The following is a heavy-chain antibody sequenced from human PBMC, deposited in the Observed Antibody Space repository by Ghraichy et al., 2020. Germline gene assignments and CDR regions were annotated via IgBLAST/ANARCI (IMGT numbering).Heavy chain of an antibody. CDR2: IYSSGST. CDR1: GGSISSGRYY. V-gene: IGHV4-31*03. D-gene: IGHD3-3*01. Sequence: SETLSLTCTVSGGSISSGRYYYNWIRQHPGKGLEWIGYIYSSGSTYYNPSLNSRVRISADTSKNLFSLKLTSVTAADTAVYYCAMGGGGADFWSGYWFDYWGQGTLVTVSS. CDR3: AMGGGGADFWSGYWFDY. J-gene: IGHJ4*02.